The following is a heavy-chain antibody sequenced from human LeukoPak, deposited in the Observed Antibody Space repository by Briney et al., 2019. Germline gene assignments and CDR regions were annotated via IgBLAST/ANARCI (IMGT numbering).Heavy chain of an antibody. Sequence: ASVKVSCKASGYAYTGYYMHWVRQAPGQGLEWMGWINPNSGGTNYAQKFQGRVTMTRDTSISTAYMELSRLRSDDTAVYYCARENSSSAAFDIWGQGTMVTVSS. CDR3: ARENSSSAAFDI. CDR2: INPNSGGT. V-gene: IGHV1-2*02. J-gene: IGHJ3*02. D-gene: IGHD6-6*01. CDR1: GYAYTGYY.